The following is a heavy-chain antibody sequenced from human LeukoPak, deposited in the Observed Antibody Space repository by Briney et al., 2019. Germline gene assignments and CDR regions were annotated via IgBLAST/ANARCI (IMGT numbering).Heavy chain of an antibody. D-gene: IGHD1-26*01. CDR3: ATTVTIRSGSYYDY. CDR2: IIPIFGTA. Sequence: SVKVSCKASGGTFSSYAISWVRQAPRQGLEWMGGIIPIFGTANYAQKFQGRVTITKDESTRTVYLELTSLTSDDTAVYYCATTVTIRSGSYYDYWGQGTLVTVSS. CDR1: GGTFSSYA. J-gene: IGHJ4*02. V-gene: IGHV1-69*05.